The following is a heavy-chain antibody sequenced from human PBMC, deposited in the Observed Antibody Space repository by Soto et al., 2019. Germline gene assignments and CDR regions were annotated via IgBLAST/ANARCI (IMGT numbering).Heavy chain of an antibody. CDR3: ARDLGLVHCSSTSCSSV. D-gene: IGHD2-2*01. V-gene: IGHV3-30-3*01. CDR1: GFTFSGYA. J-gene: IGHJ6*02. Sequence: GGSLRLSCAASGFTFSGYAMHWVRQAPGKGLEWVAVISYDGSNKYYADSVKGRFTISRDNSKNTLYLQMNSLRAEDTAVYYCARDLGLVHCSSTSCSSVWGQGTTVTVSS. CDR2: ISYDGSNK.